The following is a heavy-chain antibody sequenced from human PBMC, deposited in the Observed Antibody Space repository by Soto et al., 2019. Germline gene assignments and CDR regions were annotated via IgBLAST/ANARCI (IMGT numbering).Heavy chain of an antibody. D-gene: IGHD2-2*01. CDR2: ITGSTGTT. J-gene: IGHJ6*03. CDR1: GFTFSNFA. Sequence: EVQVLESGGGSVQPGGSLRLSCAASGFTFSNFAMSWVRHAPGKGLEWVSEITGSTGTTYYADSVRGRFIISRDNSQNTLHLQMNILRPEDTAVYYCAKDTSSSPYYMDVWGKGTTVTVSS. V-gene: IGHV3-23*01. CDR3: AKDTSSSPYYMDV.